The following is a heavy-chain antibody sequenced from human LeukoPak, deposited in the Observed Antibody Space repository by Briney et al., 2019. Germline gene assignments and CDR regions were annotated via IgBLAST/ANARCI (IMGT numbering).Heavy chain of an antibody. D-gene: IGHD3-16*01. Sequence: GGSLRLSCAASGFTVSGTHMSWVRQAPGKGLEWVSVMYTGGTTYYADSVKGRFTISRDNSRNTLFLHMSSLRADDTAVYYCAKDEATSGGGLASWGQGTLVTVSS. V-gene: IGHV3-53*01. CDR1: GFTVSGTH. CDR3: AKDEATSGGGLAS. J-gene: IGHJ4*02. CDR2: MYTGGTT.